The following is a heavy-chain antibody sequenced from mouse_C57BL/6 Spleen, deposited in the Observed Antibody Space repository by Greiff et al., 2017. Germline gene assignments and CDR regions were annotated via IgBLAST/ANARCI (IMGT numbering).Heavy chain of an antibody. D-gene: IGHD1-1*01. J-gene: IGHJ3*01. Sequence: EVKVEESEGGLVQPGSSMKLSCTASGFTFSDYYMAWVRPVPEKGLEWDANINYDGSSTYYLDSLKSRFIISRDNAKNILYLQMRSLKSEDTATSYCARQGSSYGFAYWGQGTLVTVAA. CDR3: ARQGSSYGFAY. CDR2: INYDGSST. CDR1: GFTFSDYY. V-gene: IGHV5-16*01.